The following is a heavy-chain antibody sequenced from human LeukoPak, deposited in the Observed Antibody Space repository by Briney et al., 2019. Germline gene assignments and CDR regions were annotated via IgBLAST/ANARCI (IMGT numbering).Heavy chain of an antibody. D-gene: IGHD3-22*01. CDR1: GFTFTTYS. Sequence: GGSLRLSCAASGFTFTTYSMNWVRQAPGKGLEWVSSLSSRSSTYYADSVKGRFTISRDNAKNSMFLQMNSLRAEDTAVYYCARGRIYSDRSAYYSLDYWGQGSLVTVSS. V-gene: IGHV3-21*01. CDR3: ARGRIYSDRSAYYSLDY. CDR2: LSSRSST. J-gene: IGHJ4*02.